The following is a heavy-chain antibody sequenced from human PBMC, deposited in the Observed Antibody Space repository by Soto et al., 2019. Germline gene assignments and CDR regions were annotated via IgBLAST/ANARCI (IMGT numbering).Heavy chain of an antibody. V-gene: IGHV3-15*01. D-gene: IGHD2-2*03. J-gene: IGHJ5*02. Sequence: EVQLVESGGGLVKPGGSLRLSCAASGFTFSNAWMSWVRQAPGKGLEWVGRIKSKTDGGTTDYAAPVKGRFTISRDDSKNTLYLLMNSLKTEDTAVYYCTTDHLDSQISRPWGQGTLVTVSS. CDR1: GFTFSNAW. CDR2: IKSKTDGGTT. CDR3: TTDHLDSQISRP.